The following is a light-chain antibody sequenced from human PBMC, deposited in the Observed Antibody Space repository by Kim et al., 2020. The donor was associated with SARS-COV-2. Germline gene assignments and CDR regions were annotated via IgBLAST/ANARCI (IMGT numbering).Light chain of an antibody. CDR1: SLRSYY. V-gene: IGLV3-19*01. J-gene: IGLJ2*01. CDR3: NSRDSNDNVV. Sequence: VALGQTVRITSQGDSLRSYYAACYQQKPGQAPILVIYDKNSRPAGIPDRFSGSSSGNTASLTITGTQASDEADYYCNSRDSNDNVVFGGGTQLTVL. CDR2: DKN.